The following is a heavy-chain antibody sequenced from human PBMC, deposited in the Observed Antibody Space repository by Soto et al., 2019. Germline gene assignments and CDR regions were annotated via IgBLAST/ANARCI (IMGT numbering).Heavy chain of an antibody. CDR3: ARLSGCSSTSCYTHMDV. CDR2: IYPGDSDT. J-gene: IGHJ6*02. V-gene: IGHV5-51*01. CDR1: GYSFTSYW. D-gene: IGHD2-2*02. Sequence: PGESLKISCKGSGYSFTSYWIGWVRQMPGKGLEWMGIIYPGDSDTRYSPSFQGQVTISADKSISTAYLQWSSLKASDTAMYYCARLSGCSSTSCYTHMDVWGQGTMVTVSS.